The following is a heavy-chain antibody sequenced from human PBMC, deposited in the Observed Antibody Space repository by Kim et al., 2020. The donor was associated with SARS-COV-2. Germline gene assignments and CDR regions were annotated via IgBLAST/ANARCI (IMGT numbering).Heavy chain of an antibody. D-gene: IGHD5-18*01. CDR3: GRAPDSYGYYYYGMDV. V-gene: IGHV1-18*01. Sequence: ASVKVSCKASGYTFTSYGISWVRQAPGQGLEWMGWISAYNGNTNYAQKLQGRVTMTTDTSTSTAYMEQRSLRSDDTAVYYCGRAPDSYGYYYYGMDVWGQGTTGPVSS. CDR1: GYTFTSYG. J-gene: IGHJ6*02. CDR2: ISAYNGNT.